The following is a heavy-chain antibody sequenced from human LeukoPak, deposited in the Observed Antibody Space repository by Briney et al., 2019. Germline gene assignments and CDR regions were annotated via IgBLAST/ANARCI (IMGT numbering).Heavy chain of an antibody. Sequence: GASVKVSCKASGYTFTSYSIHWVRQAPGQGLEWVGIINPRSGSTNYPQKFQGRVTMTRDTSTSTVYMELSSLRSGDTAVYYCARDSPGIPDWGQGTLVTVSS. V-gene: IGHV1-46*01. CDR2: INPRSGST. CDR1: GYTFTSYS. D-gene: IGHD1-14*01. CDR3: ARDSPGIPD. J-gene: IGHJ4*02.